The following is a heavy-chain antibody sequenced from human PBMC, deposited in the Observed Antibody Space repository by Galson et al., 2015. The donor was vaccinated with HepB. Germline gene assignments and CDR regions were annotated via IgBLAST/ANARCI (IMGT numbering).Heavy chain of an antibody. D-gene: IGHD6-19*01. CDR2: ITYDGSDQ. CDR1: GFTFSSYG. CDR3: AKREARNSGPFDL. Sequence: SLRLSCAASGFTFSSYGMHWVRQAPGKGLEWVTYITYDGSDQNYARSVTGRFTISRDNSKSMLYLQMDSLTAEDTAVYHCAKREARNSGPFDLWGQGALVTVSS. V-gene: IGHV3-30*18. J-gene: IGHJ4*02.